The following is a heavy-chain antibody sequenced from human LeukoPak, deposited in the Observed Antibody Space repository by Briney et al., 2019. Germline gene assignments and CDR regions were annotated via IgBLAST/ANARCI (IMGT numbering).Heavy chain of an antibody. V-gene: IGHV4-59*08. CDR3: ARGLTMVRGVVTYDY. CDR2: IYYSGGT. D-gene: IGHD3-10*01. J-gene: IGHJ4*02. Sequence: PSETLSLTCTVSGGSISSYYWSWIRQPPGKGLEWIGYIYYSGGTNYNPSLKSRVTISVDTSKNQFSLKLSSVTAADTAVYYCARGLTMVRGVVTYDYWGQGTLVTVSS. CDR1: GGSISSYY.